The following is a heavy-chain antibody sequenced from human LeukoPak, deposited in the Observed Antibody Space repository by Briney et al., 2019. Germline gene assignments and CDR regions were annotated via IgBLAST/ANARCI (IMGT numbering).Heavy chain of an antibody. Sequence: SETLSLTCTVSGGSISSYYWSWIRQPPGKGLEWIGHIYYSGSTNYNPSLKSRVTISVDTSKNQFSLKLSSVTAADTAVYYCARGEMATTPFDYWGQGTLVTVSS. CDR3: ARGEMATTPFDY. J-gene: IGHJ4*02. CDR2: IYYSGST. CDR1: GGSISSYY. V-gene: IGHV4-59*01. D-gene: IGHD5-24*01.